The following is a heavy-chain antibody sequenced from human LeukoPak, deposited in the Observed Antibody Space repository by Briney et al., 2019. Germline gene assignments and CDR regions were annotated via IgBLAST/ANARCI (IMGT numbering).Heavy chain of an antibody. CDR2: LYYSGST. CDR3: ARGWFDP. V-gene: IGHV4-39*07. Sequence: SETLSLTCSVSGGSITSSSYHWGWIRQPPGKGLEWIGNLYYSGSTYYNPSPKSRVTISVDTSKSQFSLKLSSVTAADTAVYYCARGWFDPWGQGTLVTVSS. CDR1: GGSITSSSYH. J-gene: IGHJ5*02.